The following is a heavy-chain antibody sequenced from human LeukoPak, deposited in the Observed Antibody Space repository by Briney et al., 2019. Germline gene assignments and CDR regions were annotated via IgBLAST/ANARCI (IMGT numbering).Heavy chain of an antibody. CDR3: AKDSEVVPAAQFDY. V-gene: IGHV3-74*01. Sequence: GGSLRLSCAASGFTFSSYWMHWVRQAPGKGPVWVSRMNSDGSSTSYADSVKGRFTISRDNAKNTLFLQMNSLRAEDTAVYYCAKDSEVVPAAQFDYWGQGTLVTVSS. J-gene: IGHJ4*02. CDR2: MNSDGSST. D-gene: IGHD2-2*01. CDR1: GFTFSSYW.